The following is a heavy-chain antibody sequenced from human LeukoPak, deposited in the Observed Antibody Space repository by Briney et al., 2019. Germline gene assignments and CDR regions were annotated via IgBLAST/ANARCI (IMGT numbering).Heavy chain of an antibody. J-gene: IGHJ4*02. D-gene: IGHD2-2*01. Sequence: GRSLRLSCAASGFTFSSYGMHWVRQAPGKGLEWVAVISYDGSNKYYADSVKGRFTISRDNSKNTLYLQMNSLGAEDTAVYYCAKPGGPDIVVVPAVYYFDYWGQGTLVTVSS. CDR2: ISYDGSNK. CDR3: AKPGGPDIVVVPAVYYFDY. CDR1: GFTFSSYG. V-gene: IGHV3-30*18.